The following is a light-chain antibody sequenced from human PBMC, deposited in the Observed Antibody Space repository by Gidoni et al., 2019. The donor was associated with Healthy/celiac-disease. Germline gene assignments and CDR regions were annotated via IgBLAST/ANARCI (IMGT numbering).Light chain of an antibody. CDR3: QQSYSTRIT. CDR1: QSISSY. CDR2: AAS. J-gene: IGKJ5*01. V-gene: IGKV1-39*01. Sequence: DIQMTQSPSSLSASVGDRVTITCRASQSISSYLNWYQLKPGKAPKLLIYAASSLQSGVPSRFSGSGSGTDFTLTISSLQPEDFATYYCQQSYSTRITFGQGTRLEIK.